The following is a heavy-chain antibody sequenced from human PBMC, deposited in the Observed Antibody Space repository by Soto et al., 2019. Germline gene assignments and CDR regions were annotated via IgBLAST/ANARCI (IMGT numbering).Heavy chain of an antibody. D-gene: IGHD3-3*01. CDR2: MSSGGGNT. J-gene: IGHJ4*02. CDR3: AKAPGEGRLTIFGVRSVYFDS. CDR1: GFTFSSYA. Sequence: GGSLRLSCAASGFTFSSYAMSWVGQAPGHGLDLVSTMSSGGGNTYYADYVQGRFTISRDNSKNTLFLQMNRLRADDTAVYYCAKAPGEGRLTIFGVRSVYFDSWGQGTQVTVSS. V-gene: IGHV3-23*01.